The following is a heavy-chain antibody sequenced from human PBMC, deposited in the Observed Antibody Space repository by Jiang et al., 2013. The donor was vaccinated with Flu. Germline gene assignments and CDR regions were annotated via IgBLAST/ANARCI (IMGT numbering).Heavy chain of an antibody. J-gene: IGHJ4*02. D-gene: IGHD3-22*01. V-gene: IGHV3-30-3*01. CDR2: ISYDGSNK. CDR3: ARDSYYYDSSGYEGYFIGY. Sequence: WVAVISYDGSNKYYADSVKGRFTISRDNSKNTLYLQMNSLRAEDTAVYYCARDSYYYDSSGYEGYFIGYWGQGTLVTVSS.